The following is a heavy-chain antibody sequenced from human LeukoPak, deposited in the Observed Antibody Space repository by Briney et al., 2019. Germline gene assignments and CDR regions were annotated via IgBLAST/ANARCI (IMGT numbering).Heavy chain of an antibody. CDR3: AGDKYESLTGYESGQNDY. CDR1: GYTFTSYG. D-gene: IGHD3-9*01. Sequence: GASVKVSCKASGYTFTSYGISWVRQAPGQGLEWMGWISAYNGNTNYAQKPQGRVTMTTDTSTSTGYVELRGLRSDDTAVYYGAGDKYESLTGYESGQNDYWGQGTLVTVSS. CDR2: ISAYNGNT. J-gene: IGHJ4*02. V-gene: IGHV1-18*01.